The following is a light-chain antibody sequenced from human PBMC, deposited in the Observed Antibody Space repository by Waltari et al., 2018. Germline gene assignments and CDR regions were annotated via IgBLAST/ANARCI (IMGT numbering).Light chain of an antibody. CDR3: QQRSNWPPT. V-gene: IGKV3-11*01. J-gene: IGKJ1*01. CDR1: QSVSSS. Sequence: EIVLTQSPATLSLSPGERATLSCRASQSVSSSLAWYQQNPGQTPRLLISDASNRATGIPARFSGSGSGTDFTLTISSLEPEDFVVYYCQQRSNWPPTFGQGTKVEIK. CDR2: DAS.